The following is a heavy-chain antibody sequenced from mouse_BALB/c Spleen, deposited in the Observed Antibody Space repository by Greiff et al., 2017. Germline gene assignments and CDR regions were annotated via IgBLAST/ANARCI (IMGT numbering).Heavy chain of an antibody. CDR2: ISSGGST. D-gene: IGHD1-1*01. J-gene: IGHJ2*01. V-gene: IGHV5-6-5*01. CDR1: GFTFSSYA. CDR3: ARGDYYGSSYIDY. Sequence: EVQRVESGGGLVKPGGSLKLSCAASGFTFSSYAMSCVRQTPEKRLEWVASISSGGSTYYPDSVKGRFTISRDNARNILYLQMSSLRSEDTAMYYCARGDYYGSSYIDYWGQGTTLTVSS.